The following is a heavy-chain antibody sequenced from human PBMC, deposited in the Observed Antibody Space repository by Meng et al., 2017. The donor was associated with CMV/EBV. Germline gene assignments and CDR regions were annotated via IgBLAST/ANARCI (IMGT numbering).Heavy chain of an antibody. CDR2: IYYSGST. CDR3: ARESRGSSPLYYYYYGMDV. J-gene: IGHJ6*02. Sequence: SETLSLTCTVSGGSISSGGYYWSWSRQHPGKGLEWIGYIYYSGSTYYNPSLKSRVTISVDTSKNQFSLKLSSVTAADTAVYYCARESRGSSPLYYYYYGMDVWGQGTTVTVSS. V-gene: IGHV4-31*03. CDR1: GGSISSGGYY. D-gene: IGHD2-2*01.